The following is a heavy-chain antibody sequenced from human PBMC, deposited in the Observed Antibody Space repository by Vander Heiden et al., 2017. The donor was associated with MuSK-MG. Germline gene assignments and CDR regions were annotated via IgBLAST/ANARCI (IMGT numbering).Heavy chain of an antibody. CDR3: ARHPSLELGSMEVVVAGN. CDR2: IDPSDSYT. J-gene: IGHJ4*02. D-gene: IGHD2-15*01. CDR1: GYSFTSYW. Sequence: EVQLVQSGAEVKKPGESLRISCKGSGYSFTSYWLSWVRQMPGKGLKWMGRIDPSDSYTNYSPSFQGHVTISADKSISTAYLQWSSLKASDTAMYYCARHPSLELGSMEVVVAGNWGQGTLVTVSS. V-gene: IGHV5-10-1*03.